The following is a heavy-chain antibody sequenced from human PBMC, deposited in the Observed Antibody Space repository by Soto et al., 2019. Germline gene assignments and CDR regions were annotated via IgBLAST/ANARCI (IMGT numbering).Heavy chain of an antibody. J-gene: IGHJ4*02. D-gene: IGHD1-26*01. V-gene: IGHV3-7*01. CDR3: ARDLGRLMGATPGY. CDR2: INKDGSEK. Sequence: GGSLRLSCAASGFTFSSYWMTWVRQAPGKGLEWLANINKDGSEKNYVDSVKGRLTISRDNAKNSLSVQVNSLRAEDTAVYYCARDLGRLMGATPGYWGQGTLVTVSS. CDR1: GFTFSSYW.